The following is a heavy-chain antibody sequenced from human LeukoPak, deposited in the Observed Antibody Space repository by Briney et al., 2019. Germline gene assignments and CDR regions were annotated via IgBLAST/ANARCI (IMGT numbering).Heavy chain of an antibody. J-gene: IGHJ4*02. CDR1: GFTFDDYA. CDR2: ISWNSGSI. CDR3: AKDRILASGYPKAAYFDY. Sequence: GGSLRLSCAASGFTFDDYAMHWVRHAPGKGLEWVSGISWNSGSIGYADSVKGRFTISRDNAKNSLYLQMNSLRAEDTALYYCAKDRILASGYPKAAYFDYWGQGTLVTVSS. D-gene: IGHD5-12*01. V-gene: IGHV3-9*01.